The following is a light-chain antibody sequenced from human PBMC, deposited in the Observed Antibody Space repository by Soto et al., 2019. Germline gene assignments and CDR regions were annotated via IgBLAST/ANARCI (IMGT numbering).Light chain of an antibody. CDR3: SSYAGSNNWV. J-gene: IGLJ2*01. CDR1: SSDVGGYNY. V-gene: IGLV2-8*01. CDR2: GVS. Sequence: QSALTQPPSASGSPGQSVTISCTGTSSDVGGYNYVSWYQQHPGKAPKLMIYGVSKRPSGVPDRFSGSKSDNTASLTVSGLQAEDEADYYCSSYAGSNNWVFGGGTQLTVL.